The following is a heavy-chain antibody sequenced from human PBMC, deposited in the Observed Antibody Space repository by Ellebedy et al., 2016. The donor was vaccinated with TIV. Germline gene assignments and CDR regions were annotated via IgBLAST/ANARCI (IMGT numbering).Heavy chain of an antibody. Sequence: GGSLRLSCTASGFIVSSHFMSWVRQAPGKGLEWVSFIHTGGSTNYADSVKGRFTMFRDTSTNTLYLQMNGLRVDDTAVYYCVSTAGPTEGRDHWGQGALVTVSS. J-gene: IGHJ4*02. V-gene: IGHV3-66*01. D-gene: IGHD4-17*01. CDR2: IHTGGST. CDR1: GFIVSSHF. CDR3: VSTAGPTEGRDH.